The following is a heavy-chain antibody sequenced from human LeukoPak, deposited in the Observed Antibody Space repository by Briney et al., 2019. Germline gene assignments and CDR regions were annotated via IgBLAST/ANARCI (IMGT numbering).Heavy chain of an antibody. J-gene: IGHJ4*02. D-gene: IGHD3-3*01. CDR1: GFTVSSNY. CDR3: AKDYGSSLVGVVIDY. CDR2: IYSSGST. Sequence: GGSLRLSCAASGFTVSSNYMSWVRQAPGKGLEWVSVIYSSGSTYYADSVKGRFTISRDNAKNSLYLQMNSLRAEDMALYYCAKDYGSSLVGVVIDYWGQGTLVTVSS. V-gene: IGHV3-53*05.